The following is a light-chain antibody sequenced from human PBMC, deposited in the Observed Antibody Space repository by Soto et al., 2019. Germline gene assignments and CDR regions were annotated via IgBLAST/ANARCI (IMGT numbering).Light chain of an antibody. CDR2: KAS. J-gene: IGKJ2*01. V-gene: IGKV1-5*03. Sequence: DIQVTQSPSTLSASVGDRVTITCRASQGITRWLSWYQQKPGKAPKLLVYKASTLNSGVPSRFSGSGSGTEFTLTISSLQPDDFATYYCKQCVSYPFTFGQGTKLEI. CDR1: QGITRW. CDR3: KQCVSYPFT.